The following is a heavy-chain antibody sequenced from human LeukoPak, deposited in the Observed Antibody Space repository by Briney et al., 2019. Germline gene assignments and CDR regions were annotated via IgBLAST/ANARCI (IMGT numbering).Heavy chain of an antibody. CDR3: ARGEGGGHCSGGSCLAYYFDY. D-gene: IGHD2-15*01. V-gene: IGHV3-74*01. CDR1: GFTFSSYW. Sequence: GRSLRLSCAASGFTFSSYWMHWVRQAPGKGLVWVSRINSDGSSTSYADSVKGRFTISRDNAKNTLYLQMNSLRAEDTAVYYCARGEGGGHCSGGSCLAYYFDYWGQGTLVTVSS. J-gene: IGHJ4*02. CDR2: INSDGSST.